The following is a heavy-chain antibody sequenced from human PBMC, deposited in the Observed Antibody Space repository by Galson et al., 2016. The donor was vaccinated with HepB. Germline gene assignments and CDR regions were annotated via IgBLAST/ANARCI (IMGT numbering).Heavy chain of an antibody. CDR2: IKSKGDGGTI. V-gene: IGHV3-15*05. J-gene: IGHJ4*02. Sequence: SLRLSCAGSGFTFSNAWLSWARQAPGKGPEWVGRIKSKGDGGTIDYAPAVKGRFTISRDDSKNMLYLQMMSLTTEDTAVYYCTSRLFHWGQGTLVAVSP. D-gene: IGHD2-21*02. CDR3: TSRLFH. CDR1: GFTFSNAW.